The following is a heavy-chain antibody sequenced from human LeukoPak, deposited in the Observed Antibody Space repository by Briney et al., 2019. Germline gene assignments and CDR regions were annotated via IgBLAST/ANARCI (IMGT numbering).Heavy chain of an antibody. Sequence: GGSLRLSCAASGFPFSSYDIHWVRQAPGKGLEWVAVISYDGGNKYYADSVKSRFTISRDNSKNTLYLQMNSLRAEDTAVYYCAKAYHWAFDYWGQRTLVTVSS. V-gene: IGHV3-30*18. CDR2: ISYDGGNK. CDR3: AKAYHWAFDY. D-gene: IGHD2-2*01. J-gene: IGHJ4*02. CDR1: GFPFSSYD.